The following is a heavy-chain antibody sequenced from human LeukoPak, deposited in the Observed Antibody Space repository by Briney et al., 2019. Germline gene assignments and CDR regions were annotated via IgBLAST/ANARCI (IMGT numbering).Heavy chain of an antibody. Sequence: SGTLSLTCAVSGGSISSSNWWSWVRQPPGKGLEWIGEIYHSGSTNYNPSLKSRVTISVDKSKNQFSLKLSSVTAADTAVYYCAREGPHYCSGGSCYSYELDYWGQGTLVTVSS. V-gene: IGHV4-4*02. D-gene: IGHD2-15*01. CDR3: AREGPHYCSGGSCYSYELDY. J-gene: IGHJ4*02. CDR2: IYHSGST. CDR1: GGSISSSNW.